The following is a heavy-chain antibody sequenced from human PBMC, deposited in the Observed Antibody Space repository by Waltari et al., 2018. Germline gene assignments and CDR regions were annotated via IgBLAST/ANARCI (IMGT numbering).Heavy chain of an antibody. CDR1: GGTFSSYA. V-gene: IGHV1-69*08. Sequence: QVQLVQSGAEVKKPGSSVKVSCKASGGTFSSYAISWVRQAPGQGREWMGRIIPSFGTANNAQKFQGRVTITADKSTSTAYMELSSLRSEDTAGYYCARDRGVIVIPRAFDIWGQGTMVTVSS. CDR2: IIPSFGTA. J-gene: IGHJ3*02. CDR3: ARDRGVIVIPRAFDI. D-gene: IGHD3-16*02.